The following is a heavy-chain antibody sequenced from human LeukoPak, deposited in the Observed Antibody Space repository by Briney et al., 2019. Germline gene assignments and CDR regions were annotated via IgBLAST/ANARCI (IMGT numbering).Heavy chain of an antibody. CDR2: ISAYNGNT. CDR3: ARAYSGSYLWWFDP. J-gene: IGHJ5*02. V-gene: IGHV1-18*01. D-gene: IGHD1-26*01. CDR1: GGTFSSYG. Sequence: VASVKVSCKASGGTFSSYGISWVRQAPGQGLEWMGWISAYNGNTNYAQKLQGRVTMTTDTSTSTAYMELRSLRSDDTAVYYCARAYSGSYLWWFDPWGQGTLVTVSS.